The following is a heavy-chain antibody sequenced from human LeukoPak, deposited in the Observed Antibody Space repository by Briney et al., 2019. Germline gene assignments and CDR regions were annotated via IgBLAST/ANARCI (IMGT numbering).Heavy chain of an antibody. J-gene: IGHJ4*02. Sequence: SETLSLTCAVYGGSFSGYYWSWIRQPPGKGLEWIGEINHSGSTNYNPSLKSRVTISVDTSKNQFSLKLSSVTAADTAVYYCARDEGPDTAMVSFDYWGQGTLVTVSS. CDR1: GGSFSGYY. CDR3: ARDEGPDTAMVSFDY. D-gene: IGHD5-18*01. CDR2: INHSGST. V-gene: IGHV4-34*01.